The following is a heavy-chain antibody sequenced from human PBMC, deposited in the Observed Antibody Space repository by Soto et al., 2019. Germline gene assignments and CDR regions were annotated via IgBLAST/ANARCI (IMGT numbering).Heavy chain of an antibody. CDR2: INGRGNYI. CDR3: VREDGKVGTNSAFDY. V-gene: IGHV3-21*01. Sequence: GGSLRLSCASSGFTFSTYTMNWVRQAPGKGLEWVSSINGRGNYIYYTESVKGRFTISRDNAKNSLYLQMDRLRAEDTALYYCVREDGKVGTNSAFDYWGLGALVTVSS. CDR1: GFTFSTYT. D-gene: IGHD1-26*01. J-gene: IGHJ4*02.